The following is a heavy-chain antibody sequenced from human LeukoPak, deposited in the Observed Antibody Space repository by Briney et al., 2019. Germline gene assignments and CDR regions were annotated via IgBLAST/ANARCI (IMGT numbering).Heavy chain of an antibody. CDR2: IYYSGAT. V-gene: IGHV4-39*01. CDR1: GGSISSTTYY. Sequence: SETLSLTCAVSGGSISSTTYYWGWIRQPPGKGLEWIGGIYYSGATYYNPSLKSRVTLSVDTSKNQFSLKLSSVTAADTAVYYCARFYSSSLIDCWGQGTLVTVSS. CDR3: ARFYSSSLIDC. J-gene: IGHJ4*02. D-gene: IGHD6-6*01.